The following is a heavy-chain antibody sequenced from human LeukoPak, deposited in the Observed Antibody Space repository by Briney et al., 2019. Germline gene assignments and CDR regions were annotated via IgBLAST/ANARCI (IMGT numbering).Heavy chain of an antibody. CDR3: AIPPRAPTYYYGSGSFYFDY. J-gene: IGHJ4*02. V-gene: IGHV1-8*03. CDR1: GYTFTSYD. CDR2: MNPNSGNT. D-gene: IGHD3-10*01. Sequence: ASVKVSCKASGYTFTSYDINWVRQATGQGLEWMGWMNPNSGNTGYAQKFQGRVTITRNTSISTAYMELSSLRSEDTAVYYCAIPPRAPTYYYGSGSFYFDYWGQGTLVTVSS.